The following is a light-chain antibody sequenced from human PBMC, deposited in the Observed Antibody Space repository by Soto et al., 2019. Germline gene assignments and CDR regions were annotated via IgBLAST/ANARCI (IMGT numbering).Light chain of an antibody. V-gene: IGKV3-20*01. Sequence: EIVLTQSPGTLSLSPGARATLSCRASQSVRSDYLAWYQQKPGQAPRLHIYGASTRATGIPDRFSGSGSGTDFTLTISRLEPEDFAVYYCQQYGSSPLTFGGGTKVDI. J-gene: IGKJ4*01. CDR2: GAS. CDR3: QQYGSSPLT. CDR1: QSVRSDY.